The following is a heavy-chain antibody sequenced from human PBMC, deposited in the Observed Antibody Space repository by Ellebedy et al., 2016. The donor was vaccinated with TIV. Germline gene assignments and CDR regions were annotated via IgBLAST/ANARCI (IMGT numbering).Heavy chain of an antibody. CDR1: GFTFTFYG. D-gene: IGHD5-24*01. Sequence: PGGSLRLSCAASGFTFTFYGMHWVRQAPGKGLEWVAGMWLDGSNEYYANSVKGRFTISRENSKNTLYLQMNSLRAEDTAVYYCARSYNQRYYGLDVWGQGTTVTVSS. CDR3: ARSYNQRYYGLDV. V-gene: IGHV3-33*01. CDR2: MWLDGSNE. J-gene: IGHJ6*02.